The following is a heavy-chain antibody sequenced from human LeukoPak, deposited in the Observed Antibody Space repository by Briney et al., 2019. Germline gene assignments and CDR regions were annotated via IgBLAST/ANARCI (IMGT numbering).Heavy chain of an antibody. D-gene: IGHD5-24*01. CDR1: GFAFSSYA. V-gene: IGHV3-23*01. CDR3: AKDPRVGSRVATPCH. CDR2: ISGSVGST. J-gene: IGHJ4*02. Sequence: PGGSLRLSCAASGFAFSSYAMSWVRQAPGKGLEWGSAISGSVGSTYYADSVKGRFTISRDNSKSTLFLQMNSLRAEDTAVYYCAKDPRVGSRVATPCHWGQGTLVTVSS.